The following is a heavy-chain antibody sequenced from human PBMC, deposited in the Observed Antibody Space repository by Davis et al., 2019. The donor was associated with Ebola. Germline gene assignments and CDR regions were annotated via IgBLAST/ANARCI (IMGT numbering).Heavy chain of an antibody. D-gene: IGHD3-16*01. V-gene: IGHV1-46*01. CDR2: INPSSGST. CDR1: GYTFTSYY. Sequence: ASLLVSCNASGYTFTSYYMHWVRQAPGQGLEWMGMINPSSGSTSYAQNFQGRVTMTRDTSTTTVYMELSSLRSEDTAMYYCARKAAYFYSFDYWGQGTLVTVSS. CDR3: ARKAAYFYSFDY. J-gene: IGHJ4*02.